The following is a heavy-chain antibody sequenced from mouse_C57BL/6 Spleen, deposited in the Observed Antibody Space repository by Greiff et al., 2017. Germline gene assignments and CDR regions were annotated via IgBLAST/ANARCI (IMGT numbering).Heavy chain of an antibody. V-gene: IGHV1-63*01. CDR3: ARVGYYSYYFGY. D-gene: IGHD2-3*01. J-gene: IGHJ2*01. Sequence: VKLVESGAELVRPGTSVKMSCKASGYTFTNYWIGWAKQRPGHGLEWIGDIYPGGGYTNYNEKFKGQVTLTADKSSSTAYMQFSSLTSEDSAIYYCARVGYYSYYFGYWGQGTTLTVAS. CDR1: GYTFTNYW. CDR2: IYPGGGYT.